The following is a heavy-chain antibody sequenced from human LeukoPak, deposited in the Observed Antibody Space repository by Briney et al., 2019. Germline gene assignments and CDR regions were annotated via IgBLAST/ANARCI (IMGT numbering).Heavy chain of an antibody. Sequence: SQTPSLTCAISGDSFSSNSAAWNWIRQSPSRGLEWLGRTYYRSKWYNDYAVSVKSRITINPDTSKNQFSLQLNSVTPEDTAVYYCAREGPIAVAALYYYGMDVWGQGTTVTVSS. J-gene: IGHJ6*02. CDR3: AREGPIAVAALYYYGMDV. CDR2: TYYRSKWYN. D-gene: IGHD6-19*01. V-gene: IGHV6-1*01. CDR1: GDSFSSNSAA.